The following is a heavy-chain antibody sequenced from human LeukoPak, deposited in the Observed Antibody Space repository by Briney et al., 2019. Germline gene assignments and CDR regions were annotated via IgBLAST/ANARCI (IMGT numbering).Heavy chain of an antibody. J-gene: IGHJ4*02. CDR2: IMYDETTK. Sequence: SGGSLRLSCVASGFTFSDYGMHWVRQAPGKGLEWVAFIMYDETTKYYADSVKGRLTISRDNSKNTLYLQMNSLRAEDTAAYYCAKEALISTKTKRCSGGSCYFGGYFDYWGQGTLVTVSS. CDR3: AKEALISTKTKRCSGGSCYFGGYFDY. V-gene: IGHV3-30*02. CDR1: GFTFSDYG. D-gene: IGHD2-15*01.